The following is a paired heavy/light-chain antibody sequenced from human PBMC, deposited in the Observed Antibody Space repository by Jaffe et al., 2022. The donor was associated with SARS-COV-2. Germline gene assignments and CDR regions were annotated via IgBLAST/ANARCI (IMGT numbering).Heavy chain of an antibody. J-gene: IGHJ4*02. Sequence: QLQLQESGSGLVKPSQTLSLTCAVSGGSISSGGYSWSWIRQPPGKGLEWIGYIYHSGSTYYNPSLKSRVTISVDRSKNQFSLKLSSVTAADTAVYYCARFKTPYSSSSSYYFDYWGQGTLVTVSS. V-gene: IGHV4-30-2*01. D-gene: IGHD6-13*01. CDR1: GGSISSGGYS. CDR3: ARFKTPYSSSSSYYFDY. CDR2: IYHSGST.
Light chain of an antibody. V-gene: IGLV2-11*01. Sequence: QSALTQPRSVSGSPGQSVTISCTGTSSDVGGYNYVSWYQQHPGKAPKLMIYDVSKRPSGVPDRFSGSKSGNTASLTISGLQAEDEADYYCCSYAGSYTLDVVFGGGTKLTVL. J-gene: IGLJ2*01. CDR3: CSYAGSYTLDVV. CDR2: DVS. CDR1: SSDVGGYNY.